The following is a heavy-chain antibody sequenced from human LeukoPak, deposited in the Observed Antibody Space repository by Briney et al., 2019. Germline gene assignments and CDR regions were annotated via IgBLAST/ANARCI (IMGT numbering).Heavy chain of an antibody. J-gene: IGHJ4*02. CDR3: ARVVVPAAHPSKYYFDY. D-gene: IGHD2-2*01. CDR2: ISAYNGNT. CDR1: GYTFTSYG. Sequence: ASVKVSCKASGYTFTSYGISWVRQAPGQGLEWMGWISAYNGNTNYAQKLQGRGTMTTDTSTSTAYMELRSLRSDDTAVYYCARVVVPAAHPSKYYFDYWGQGTLVTVSS. V-gene: IGHV1-18*01.